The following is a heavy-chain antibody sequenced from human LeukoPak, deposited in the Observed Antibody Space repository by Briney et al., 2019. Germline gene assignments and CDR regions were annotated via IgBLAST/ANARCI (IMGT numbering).Heavy chain of an antibody. J-gene: IGHJ3*02. V-gene: IGHV4-31*03. CDR1: GGSIRSSYYY. D-gene: IGHD3-3*01. CDR3: AREMPHAIFGVVIIHDAFDI. CDR2: IYYSGST. Sequence: SETLSLTCTVSGGSIRSSYYYWSWIRQHPGKGLEWIGYIYYSGSTYYNPSLKSRVTISVDTSKNQFSLKLSSVTAADTAVYYCAREMPHAIFGVVIIHDAFDIWGQGTMVTVSS.